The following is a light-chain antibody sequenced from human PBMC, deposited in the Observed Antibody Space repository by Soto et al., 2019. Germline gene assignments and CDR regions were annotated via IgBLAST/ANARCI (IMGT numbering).Light chain of an antibody. CDR3: SSYTTSNTRQIV. J-gene: IGLJ1*01. CDR1: SSDVGGYNY. CDR2: DVS. Sequence: QSALTQRASVSGSPGQSITISCTGTSSDVGGYNYVSWYQHHPGKAPKLMIYDVSNRPSGVSNRFSGSKSGNTASLTISWLQPEDEADYYCSSYTTSNTRQIVFGTGTKVTVL. V-gene: IGLV2-14*03.